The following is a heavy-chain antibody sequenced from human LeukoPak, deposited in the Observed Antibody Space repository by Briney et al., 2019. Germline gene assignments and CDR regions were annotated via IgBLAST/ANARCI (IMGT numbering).Heavy chain of an antibody. CDR2: VHLDGRT. CDR3: AREGGFYRPLDY. J-gene: IGHJ4*02. CDR1: GGSISSYY. D-gene: IGHD3-3*01. Sequence: SETLSLTCTVSGGSISSYYWSWIRQPPGKGLEWIGEVHLDGRTNYNPSLKSRLTMSVDLSENHISLKLTSVTAADTAVYYCAREGGFYRPLDYSGQGTLVTVSS. V-gene: IGHV4-59*12.